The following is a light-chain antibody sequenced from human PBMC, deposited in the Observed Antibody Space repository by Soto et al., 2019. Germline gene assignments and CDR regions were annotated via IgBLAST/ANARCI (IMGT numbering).Light chain of an antibody. CDR2: AAS. V-gene: IGKV1-27*01. CDR3: QKFNSARWT. Sequence: DIQMTQSPSSLSASVGDRVIITCRASQGISNYLDWYQQKPGKVPKLLIYAASTLQSGVPSRFSGSGSGTDFTLTISSLQPEDVATYYCQKFNSARWTFGQGTKVEIK. J-gene: IGKJ1*01. CDR1: QGISNY.